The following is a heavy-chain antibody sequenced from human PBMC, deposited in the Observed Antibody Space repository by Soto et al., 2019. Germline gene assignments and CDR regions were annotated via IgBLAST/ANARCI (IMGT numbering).Heavy chain of an antibody. J-gene: IGHJ4*02. CDR2: IYYSGST. CDR3: ARGYCSGGSCYRY. CDR1: GGSISSSSYY. V-gene: IGHV4-39*01. D-gene: IGHD2-15*01. Sequence: SETLSLTCTVSGGSISSSSYYWGWIRQPPGKGLEWIGSIYYSGSTYYNPSLKSRVTISVDTSKKQFSLKLSSVTAADTAVYYCARGYCSGGSCYRYWGQGSQVTVSS.